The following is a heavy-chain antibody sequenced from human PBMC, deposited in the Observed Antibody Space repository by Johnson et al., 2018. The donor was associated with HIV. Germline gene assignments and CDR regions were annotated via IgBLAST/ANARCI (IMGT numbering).Heavy chain of an antibody. V-gene: IGHV3-30*04. J-gene: IGHJ3*02. CDR2: ISYGGRNK. Sequence: QVHLVESGGGVVQPGRSLRLSCAASGFSFHDYAMHWVRQRPGKGLEWMAVISYGGRNKDYAASLEGRFTISRDNSKDTLFLQVNSLRAEDTAMYYCVRWVIAARSFGAFDIWGQGTMVTVSS. D-gene: IGHD6-6*01. CDR1: GFSFHDYA. CDR3: VRWVIAARSFGAFDI.